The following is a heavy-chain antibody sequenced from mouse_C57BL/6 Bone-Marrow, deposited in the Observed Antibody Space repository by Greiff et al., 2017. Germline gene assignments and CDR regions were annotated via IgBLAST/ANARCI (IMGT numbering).Heavy chain of an antibody. CDR3: TTFSYYSSSLYWYFDV. D-gene: IGHD1-1*01. Sequence: VQLQQSGAELVRPGASVTLSCTASGFNIKDYYMHWVKQRPEQGLEWIGRIDPEDGATEYAPKFQGKATMTSDTSSNTAYLRLSILTSEDTAVYYCTTFSYYSSSLYWYFDVWGTGTTVTVSS. CDR1: GFNIKDYY. CDR2: IDPEDGAT. J-gene: IGHJ1*03. V-gene: IGHV14-1*01.